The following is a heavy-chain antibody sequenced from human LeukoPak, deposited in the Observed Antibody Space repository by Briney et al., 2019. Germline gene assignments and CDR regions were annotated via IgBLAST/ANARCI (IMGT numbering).Heavy chain of an antibody. CDR1: GFSFSRYW. V-gene: IGHV3-7*03. D-gene: IGHD1-1*01. CDR3: ARGIDDGDNWFDP. J-gene: IGHJ5*02. CDR2: IKQDGSEK. Sequence: PGGSLRLSCAASGFSFSRYWMTWVRQAPGKGLEWVANIKQDGSEKYYVDSVKGRFTISRDNAKNSLYLQMNSLRAEDTALYYCARGIDDGDNWFDPWGQGTLVTVSS.